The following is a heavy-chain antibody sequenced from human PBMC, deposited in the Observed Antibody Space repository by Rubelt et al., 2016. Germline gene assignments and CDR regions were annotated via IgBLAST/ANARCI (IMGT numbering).Heavy chain of an antibody. CDR2: INPNSGGT. CDR1: GYTFTSYA. V-gene: IGHV1-2*02. J-gene: IGHJ4*02. Sequence: QVQLVQSGAEVKKPGASVKVSCKASGYTFTSYAISWVRQAPGQGLEWMGWINPNSGGTNYAQKFQGSVTMTRDTSISTAYMELSRLRSDDTAVYYCARDNTYDSSGQVDYWGQGTLVTVSS. D-gene: IGHD3-22*01. CDR3: ARDNTYDSSGQVDY.